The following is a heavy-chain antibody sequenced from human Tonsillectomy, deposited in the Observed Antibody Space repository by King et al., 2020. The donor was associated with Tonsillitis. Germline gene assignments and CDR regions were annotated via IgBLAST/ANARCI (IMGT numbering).Heavy chain of an antibody. CDR1: GFTFINYG. Sequence: VQLVESGGGVVQPGGSLRLSCKVSGFTFINYGIQWVRQAPGKGLEWVAVIPHEGSESHYAESVKGRFIVSRDKSESTTYLHLNSLRVEDTAVYYCARTGTYAAGSRPSYWCWSMDVWGRGTTVTVSS. CDR3: ARTGTYAAGSRPSYWCWSMDV. D-gene: IGHD2-8*02. J-gene: IGHJ6*02. CDR2: IPHEGSES. V-gene: IGHV3-30*03.